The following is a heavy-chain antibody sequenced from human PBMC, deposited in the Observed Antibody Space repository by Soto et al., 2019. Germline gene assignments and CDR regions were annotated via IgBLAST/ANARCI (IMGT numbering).Heavy chain of an antibody. CDR1: GFTFSSYW. Sequence: GGCLRLSCAASGFTFSSYWMHWVRQAPGKGLVWVSRINSDGSSTSYADSVKGRFTISRDNAKNTLYLQMNSLRAEHTAVYYCARSSPSGPYYYGMDVWGQGTTVTVSS. CDR3: ARSSPSGPYYYGMDV. V-gene: IGHV3-74*01. D-gene: IGHD5-12*01. CDR2: INSDGSST. J-gene: IGHJ6*02.